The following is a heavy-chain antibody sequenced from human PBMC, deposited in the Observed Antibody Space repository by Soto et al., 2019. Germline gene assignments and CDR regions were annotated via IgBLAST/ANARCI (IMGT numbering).Heavy chain of an antibody. D-gene: IGHD1-1*01. V-gene: IGHV4-59*08. J-gene: IGHJ4*02. CDR2: IFYTGST. Sequence: SXPLSLTFTVSYGSISNYYWGRIRQPPGKGLEWIGYIFYTGSTNYNPSLKSRVTISVDTSKNQFSLKLSSVTAADTAVYYCARHYPIGNNWNYFDYWGQGTLVTVSS. CDR1: YGSISNYY. CDR3: ARHYPIGNNWNYFDY.